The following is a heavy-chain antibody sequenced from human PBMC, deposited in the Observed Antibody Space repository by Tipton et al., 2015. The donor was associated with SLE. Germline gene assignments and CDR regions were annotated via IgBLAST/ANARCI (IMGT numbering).Heavy chain of an antibody. V-gene: IGHV4-59*01. J-gene: IGHJ2*01. D-gene: IGHD2-15*01. CDR3: ARYSLTNWHLDL. CDR2: IYYSGGT. CDR1: GGSMSTYY. Sequence: GLVKPSETLSLTCTVSGGSMSTYYWSWIRLPPGKGLEWIGYIYYSGGTSYNPSLNSRVTISVDTSRNQSSLKLTSVTAADSAVYYCARYSLTNWHLDLWGRGTLVTVSS.